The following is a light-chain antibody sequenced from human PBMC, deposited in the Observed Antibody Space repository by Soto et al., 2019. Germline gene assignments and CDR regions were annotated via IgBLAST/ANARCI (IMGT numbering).Light chain of an antibody. V-gene: IGKV1-39*01. J-gene: IGKJ1*01. Sequence: DIPMTQSPSSLSASVGDRVTITCRASQSISNYVNWYQHKPGKAPNLLIHTASTLQSGVPSRFSGSGSGTDFTLTISSLQPEDFATYYCQVSYRTLWTFGQGTKVEIK. CDR1: QSISNY. CDR2: TAS. CDR3: QVSYRTLWT.